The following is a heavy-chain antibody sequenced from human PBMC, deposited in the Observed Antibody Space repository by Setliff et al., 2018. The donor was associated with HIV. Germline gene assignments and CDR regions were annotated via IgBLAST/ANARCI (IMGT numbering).Heavy chain of an antibody. Sequence: GGSLRLSCVGSGFSFSDYYMSWIRQAPGKGLEWVSYISRSGTIIYYADSVKGRFTISRDNAKNSLYLQMNSLRSDDTAVYYCASGWSRIRYYGMDVWGQGTTVTVSS. CDR1: GFSFSDYY. V-gene: IGHV3-11*01. CDR2: ISRSGTII. J-gene: IGHJ6*02. D-gene: IGHD6-19*01. CDR3: ASGWSRIRYYGMDV.